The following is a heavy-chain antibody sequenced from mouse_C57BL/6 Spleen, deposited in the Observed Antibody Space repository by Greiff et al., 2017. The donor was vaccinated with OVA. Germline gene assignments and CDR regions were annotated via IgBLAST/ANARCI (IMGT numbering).Heavy chain of an antibody. V-gene: IGHV5-9-1*02. CDR2: ISSGGDYI. D-gene: IGHD1-1*01. Sequence: EVKVVESGEGLVKPGGSLKLSCAASGFTFSSYAMSWVHQTPEKRLEWVAYISSGGDYIYYADTVKGRFTISRDNARNTLYLQMSSLKSEDTAMYYCTRDRGSSYGYFDVWGTGTTVTVSS. CDR3: TRDRGSSYGYFDV. J-gene: IGHJ1*03. CDR1: GFTFSSYA.